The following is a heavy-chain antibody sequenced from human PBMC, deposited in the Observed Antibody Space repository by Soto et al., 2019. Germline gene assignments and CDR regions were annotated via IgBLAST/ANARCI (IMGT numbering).Heavy chain of an antibody. CDR1: GYTFTGYY. D-gene: IGHD1-26*01. Sequence: ASVNVSCKASGYTFTGYYIHWVRHTPGQGLEWMGWINPNNGGTNYVQKFQGRVTMTRDTSISTAYMELRRLTSDDTAVYYCARDLPIVGTTTWDYWGQGTLVTVSS. V-gene: IGHV1-2*02. CDR3: ARDLPIVGTTTWDY. J-gene: IGHJ4*02. CDR2: INPNNGGT.